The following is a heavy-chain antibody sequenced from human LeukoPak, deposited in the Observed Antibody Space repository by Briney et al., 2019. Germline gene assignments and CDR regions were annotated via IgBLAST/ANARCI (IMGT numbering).Heavy chain of an antibody. Sequence: GESLKISCKGSGYSLTSYWIGWVRQMPGKGLEWRGIIYPGYSDTRYSPSFQGQVTISPDKSISTAYLQWRSLKASDTGMYYCARQGSYCGFDYWGQGTLVTVSS. D-gene: IGHD3-10*01. V-gene: IGHV5-51*01. CDR1: GYSLTSYW. J-gene: IGHJ4*02. CDR3: ARQGSYCGFDY. CDR2: IYPGYSDT.